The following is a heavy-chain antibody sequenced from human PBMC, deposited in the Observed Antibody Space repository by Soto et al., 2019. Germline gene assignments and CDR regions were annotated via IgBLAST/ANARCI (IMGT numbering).Heavy chain of an antibody. CDR3: ARGPQAGPRTYYYDSSGYYYYY. J-gene: IGHJ4*02. D-gene: IGHD3-22*01. V-gene: IGHV3-53*01. CDR2: IYSGGST. Sequence: GGSLRLSCAASGFTVSSNYMSWVRQAPGKGLEWVSVIYSGGSTYYADSVKGRFTISRDNSKNTLYLQMNSLRAEDTAVYYCARGPQAGPRTYYYDSSGYYYYYWGQGTVVTVSS. CDR1: GFTVSSNY.